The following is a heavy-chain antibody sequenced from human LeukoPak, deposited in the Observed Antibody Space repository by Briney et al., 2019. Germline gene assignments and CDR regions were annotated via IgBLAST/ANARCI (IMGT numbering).Heavy chain of an antibody. Sequence: SETLSLTCAVYGGSFSGYYWSWIRQPPGKGLEWIGEINHSGSANYNPSLKSRVTISVDTSKNRFSLKLSSVTAADTAVYYCARSLGSGYYYTGLDYWGQGTLVTVSS. V-gene: IGHV4-34*01. J-gene: IGHJ4*02. CDR2: INHSGSA. CDR1: GGSFSGYY. CDR3: ARSLGSGYYYTGLDY. D-gene: IGHD3-22*01.